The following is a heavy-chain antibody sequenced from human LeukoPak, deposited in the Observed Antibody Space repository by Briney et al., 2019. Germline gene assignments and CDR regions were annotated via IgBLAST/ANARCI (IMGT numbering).Heavy chain of an antibody. Sequence: GGSLRLSCAASGFTFSSYSMNWVRQAPGKGLEWVSSISSSSSYIYYADSVKGRFAISRDNAKNSLYLQMNSLRAEDTAVYYCARGGGGYYDSSGYEWGQGTLVTVSS. CDR2: ISSSSSYI. CDR3: ARGGGGYYDSSGYE. CDR1: GFTFSSYS. J-gene: IGHJ4*02. D-gene: IGHD3-22*01. V-gene: IGHV3-21*01.